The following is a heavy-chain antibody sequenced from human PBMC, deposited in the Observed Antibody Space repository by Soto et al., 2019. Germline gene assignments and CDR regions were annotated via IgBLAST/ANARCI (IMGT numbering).Heavy chain of an antibody. CDR1: GYTFTVYY. V-gene: IGHV1-2*02. CDR2: INPNSGVT. D-gene: IGHD1-26*01. Sequence: VQLLQSGAEVKKPGASVKVSCQTSGYTFTVYYMHWVRQAPGKGLEWIGWINPNSGVTNYAQKFQDRVTVTTDTSISTAYMEMRSLKSDDTAVYFWARGSSLGNWFDPWGQGILVTVSS. CDR3: ARGSSLGNWFDP. J-gene: IGHJ5*02.